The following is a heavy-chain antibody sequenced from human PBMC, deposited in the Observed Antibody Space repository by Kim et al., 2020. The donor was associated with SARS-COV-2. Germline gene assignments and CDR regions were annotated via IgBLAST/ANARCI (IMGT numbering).Heavy chain of an antibody. CDR1: GLTHGTSV. V-gene: IGHV3-23*01. J-gene: IGHJ5*01. CDR3: ANRDS. Sequence: GGSLRLSCAASGLTHGTSVMTGVRQAPGKGHWVRQSPEKGPECVSSMNTGGDTNYADSVKGRFTLSTDNFKNTLYLPRNSLRDGDTAVCHCANRDS. CDR2: MNTGGDT.